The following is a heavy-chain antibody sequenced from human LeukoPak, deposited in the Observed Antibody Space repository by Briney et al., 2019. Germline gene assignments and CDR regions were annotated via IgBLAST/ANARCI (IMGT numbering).Heavy chain of an antibody. V-gene: IGHV3-48*03. CDR2: ISSSGSTI. Sequence: PGGSLRLSCAASGFTFSSYEMNWVRPAPGKGLEWVSYISSSGSTIYYADSVKGRSTISRDNAKNSLYLQMNSLRAEDTAVYYCARDLWVRGDRYGMDVWGKGTTVTVSS. CDR3: ARDLWVRGDRYGMDV. CDR1: GFTFSSYE. J-gene: IGHJ6*04. D-gene: IGHD3-10*01.